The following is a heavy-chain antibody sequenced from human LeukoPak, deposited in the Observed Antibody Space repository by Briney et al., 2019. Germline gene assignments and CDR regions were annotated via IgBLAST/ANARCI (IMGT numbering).Heavy chain of an antibody. CDR1: GGSISSSSYY. V-gene: IGHV4-39*01. Sequence: KASETLSLTCTVSGGSISSSSYYWGWIRQPPGKGLEWIGSIYYSGSTYYNPSLKSRVTISVDTSKNQFSLKLSSVTAADTAVYYCASTGGYYDSSGYGYWGQGTLVTVSS. CDR2: IYYSGST. CDR3: ASTGGYYDSSGYGY. J-gene: IGHJ4*02. D-gene: IGHD3-22*01.